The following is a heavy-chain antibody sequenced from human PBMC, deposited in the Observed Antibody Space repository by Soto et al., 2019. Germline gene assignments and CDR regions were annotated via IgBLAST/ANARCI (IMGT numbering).Heavy chain of an antibody. V-gene: IGHV3-53*02. CDR1: GFTVSSNY. CDR2: IYSDGTT. J-gene: IGHJ4*02. D-gene: IGHD6-6*01. CDR3: AILSN. Sequence: EVQLVETGGGLIQPGGSLRLSCAASGFTVSSNYMNWVRQAPGKGLEWVSIIYSDGTTYYADSVKGRFTISRDNFKNTLPLHMNSLRAEATAVYYCAILSNWGQGTLVTVSS.